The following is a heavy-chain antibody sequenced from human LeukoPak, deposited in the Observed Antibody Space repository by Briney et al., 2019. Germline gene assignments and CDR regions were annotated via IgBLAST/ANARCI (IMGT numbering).Heavy chain of an antibody. CDR3: AGHHSYDSSGYIDY. V-gene: IGHV4-59*01. Sequence: SETLSLTCTVSGGSISSYYWSWIRQPPGKGLEWIGYIYYSGSTNYNPSLKSRVTISVDTSKNQFSLKLSSVTAADTAVYYCAGHHSYDSSGYIDYWGQGTLATVSS. CDR2: IYYSGST. CDR1: GGSISSYY. J-gene: IGHJ4*02. D-gene: IGHD3-22*01.